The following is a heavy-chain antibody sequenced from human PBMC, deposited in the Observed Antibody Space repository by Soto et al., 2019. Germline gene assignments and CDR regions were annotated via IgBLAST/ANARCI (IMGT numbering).Heavy chain of an antibody. CDR1: GGSISSGGYY. Sequence: QVQLQESGPGLVKPSQTLSLTCTVSGGSISSGGYYWNWIRQHPGKGLEWIGYIYYIGSTYYNPSLXSXXTISPDTSKNQFSLKLSSVTAADTAVYYCARSVFPWGQGTLVTVSS. CDR3: ARSVFP. CDR2: IYYIGST. J-gene: IGHJ5*02. V-gene: IGHV4-31*03.